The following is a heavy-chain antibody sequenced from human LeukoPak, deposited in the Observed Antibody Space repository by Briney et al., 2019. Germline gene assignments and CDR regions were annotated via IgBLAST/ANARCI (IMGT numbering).Heavy chain of an antibody. Sequence: SVKVSCKASGYTFIGYSISWVRQAPGHGLKWMGWITPYNGNTNYVQNFQGRVTMTTDTSTSTAYMELRSLRSDDTAVYYCAREYGGNPGLFGYWGQGTLVTVSS. D-gene: IGHD4-23*01. CDR1: GYTFIGYS. J-gene: IGHJ4*02. CDR3: AREYGGNPGLFGY. CDR2: ITPYNGNT. V-gene: IGHV1-18*01.